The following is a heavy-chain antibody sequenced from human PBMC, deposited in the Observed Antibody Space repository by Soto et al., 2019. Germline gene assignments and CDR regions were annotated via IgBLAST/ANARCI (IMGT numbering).Heavy chain of an antibody. CDR3: AKDTSPYSGYNSFDY. V-gene: IGHV3-23*01. CDR2: FRGSGTNT. CDR1: GSTFSSYA. D-gene: IGHD5-12*01. J-gene: IGHJ4*02. Sequence: EVRLLESGGGLIQPGGSLSPPCAASGSTFSSYAMSWVRQAPGTGLEWVSGFRGSGTNTYYADSVRARFTISRDNSKNTLYLQMTSLRAEDTAEYYCAKDTSPYSGYNSFDYWGEGTLVTVSS.